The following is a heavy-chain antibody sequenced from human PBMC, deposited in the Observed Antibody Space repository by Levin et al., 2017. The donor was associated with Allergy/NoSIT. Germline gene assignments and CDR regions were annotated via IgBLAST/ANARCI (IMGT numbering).Heavy chain of an antibody. J-gene: IGHJ4*02. V-gene: IGHV3-48*02. CDR3: ARGKLDSSGWSPFYYFDY. CDR1: GFTFSDYS. D-gene: IGHD6-19*01. CDR2: INSISSTI. Sequence: PGGSLRLSCAASGFTFSDYSMTWVRQAPGKGLEWVSYINSISSTIYYADSVNGRFTISRDNAQNSLYLQVNSLRDEDTAVYYCARGKLDSSGWSPFYYFDYWGQGTLVTVSS.